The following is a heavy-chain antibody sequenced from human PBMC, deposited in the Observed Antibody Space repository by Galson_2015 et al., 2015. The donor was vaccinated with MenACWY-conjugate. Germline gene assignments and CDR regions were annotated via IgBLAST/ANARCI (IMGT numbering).Heavy chain of an antibody. CDR2: ITASGDDT. V-gene: IGHV3-23*01. CDR1: GFAFASCA. D-gene: IGHD1-1*01. Sequence: SLRLSCAASGFAFASCAMTWVRQAPGKGLQWVSSITASGDDTTYADSVKGRLTISRDNSKNMLYLQLNSLRAEDTAIYFCAKVKLMQLWSPYDYWAQGTLVTVSS. J-gene: IGHJ4*02. CDR3: AKVKLMQLWSPYDY.